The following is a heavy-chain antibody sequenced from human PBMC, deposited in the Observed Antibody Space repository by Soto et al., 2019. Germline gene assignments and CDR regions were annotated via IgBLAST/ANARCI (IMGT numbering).Heavy chain of an antibody. J-gene: IGHJ4*02. CDR2: ISAYNGNT. Sequence: GASVKVSCKASGYTFTSYGISWVRQAPGQGLEWMGWISAYNGNTNYAQKLQGRVTMTTDTSTSTAYMELRSLRSDDTAVYYCARSGAATAMVTSPRDYWGQGTLVTVSS. CDR1: GYTFTSYG. V-gene: IGHV1-18*01. D-gene: IGHD5-18*01. CDR3: ARSGAATAMVTSPRDY.